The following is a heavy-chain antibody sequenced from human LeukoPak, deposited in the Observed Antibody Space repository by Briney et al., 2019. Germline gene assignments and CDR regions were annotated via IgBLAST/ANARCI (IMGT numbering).Heavy chain of an antibody. CDR2: IYPGDSDT. CDR3: ARLWYCYDSSGYSNWFDP. CDR1: GYSFTSYW. D-gene: IGHD3-22*01. Sequence: GESLKISCKGSGYSFTSYWIGWVRQMPGKGLEWMGIIYPGDSDTRCSPSFQGQVTISADKSISTAYLQWSSLKASDTAMYYCARLWYCYDSSGYSNWFDPWGQGTLATVSS. V-gene: IGHV5-51*01. J-gene: IGHJ5*02.